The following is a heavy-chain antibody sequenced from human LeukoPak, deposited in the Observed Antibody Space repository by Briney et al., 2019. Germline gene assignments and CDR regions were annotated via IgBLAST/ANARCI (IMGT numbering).Heavy chain of an antibody. J-gene: IGHJ5*02. CDR2: FYPKSGGT. D-gene: IGHD6-13*01. CDR3: ARDGVAVAGTNPLHNWFDP. V-gene: IGHV1-2*02. CDR1: GYTLTGFY. Sequence: GASLKVSCKASGYTLTGFYMHSVRQAPGQGLEWMGCFYPKSGGTNYAQKFQGRVTMTRDTSISTAYIELSRLRSDDTAVYYCARDGVAVAGTNPLHNWFDPWGQGTLVTVSS.